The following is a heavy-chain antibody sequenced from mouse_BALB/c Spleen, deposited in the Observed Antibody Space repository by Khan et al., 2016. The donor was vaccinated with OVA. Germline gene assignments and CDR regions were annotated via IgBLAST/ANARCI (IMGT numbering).Heavy chain of an antibody. V-gene: IGHV5-9-1*01. CDR3: ANGNYGCFAY. CDR1: GFTFSSFA. CDR2: ISSVGTYT. D-gene: IGHD2-1*01. Sequence: EVELVESGGGLVKPGGSLKLSCAASGFTFSSFAMSWVRQIPEKRLEWVATISSVGTYTYYPDSVKGRFTISRDNAKSTLYLQLNSLRSEDTAMYYCANGNYGCFAYWGQGTLVSVSA. J-gene: IGHJ3*01.